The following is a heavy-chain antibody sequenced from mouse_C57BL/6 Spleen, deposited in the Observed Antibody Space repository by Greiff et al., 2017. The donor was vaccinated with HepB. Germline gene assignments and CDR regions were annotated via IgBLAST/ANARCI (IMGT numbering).Heavy chain of an antibody. D-gene: IGHD1-1*01. CDR1: GYAFSSSW. Sequence: QVQLQQSGPELVKPGASVKISCKASGYAFSSSWMNWVKQRPGKGLEWIGRIYPGDGDTNYNGKFKGKATLTADKSSSTAYMQLSSLTSEDSAVYFCARWDYGSRGGDYFDYWGQGTTLTVSS. J-gene: IGHJ2*01. V-gene: IGHV1-82*01. CDR2: IYPGDGDT. CDR3: ARWDYGSRGGDYFDY.